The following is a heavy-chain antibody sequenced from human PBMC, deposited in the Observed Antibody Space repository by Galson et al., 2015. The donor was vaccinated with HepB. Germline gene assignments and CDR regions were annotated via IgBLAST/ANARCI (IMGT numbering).Heavy chain of an antibody. Sequence: SLRLSCAASGFTFSSYGMHWVRQAPGKGLEWVAVISYDGSNKYYADSVKGRFTISRDNSKNTLYLQMNSLRAEDTAVYYCAKDGYYYGSGSYYNLYWGQGTLVTVSS. V-gene: IGHV3-30*18. D-gene: IGHD3-10*01. J-gene: IGHJ4*02. CDR2: ISYDGSNK. CDR3: AKDGYYYGSGSYYNLY. CDR1: GFTFSSYG.